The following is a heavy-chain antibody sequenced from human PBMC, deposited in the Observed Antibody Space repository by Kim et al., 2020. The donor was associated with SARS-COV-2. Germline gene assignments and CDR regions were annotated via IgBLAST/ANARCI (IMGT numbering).Heavy chain of an antibody. Sequence: GGSLRLSCAASGFTFGDYAMHWVRQAPGKGLEWVSGISWNSGSIGYADSVKGRFTISRDNAKNSLYLQMNSLRAEDTALYYCAKDIRGQRGGTFDIWGQGTMVTVSS. CDR3: AKDIRGQRGGTFDI. D-gene: IGHD1-26*01. CDR2: ISWNSGSI. CDR1: GFTFGDYA. J-gene: IGHJ3*02. V-gene: IGHV3-9*01.